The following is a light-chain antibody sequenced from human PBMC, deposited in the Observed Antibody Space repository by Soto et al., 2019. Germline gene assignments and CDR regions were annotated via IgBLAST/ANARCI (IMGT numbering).Light chain of an antibody. J-gene: IGKJ4*01. CDR3: QQRGDWPLT. CDR1: QSVGAR. Sequence: EIVLTQSPATLSLSPGERATLSCRASQSVGARLAWYQQKPGQVPRLLIYDASNRATGTPARISGSGSGTDFTLSSSSLAPEDFAVYYCQQRGDWPLTFGGGTKVEIK. CDR2: DAS. V-gene: IGKV3-11*01.